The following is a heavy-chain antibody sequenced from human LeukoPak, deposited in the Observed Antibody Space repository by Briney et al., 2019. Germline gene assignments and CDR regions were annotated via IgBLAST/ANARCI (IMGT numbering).Heavy chain of an antibody. Sequence: GGSLRLSCAASGFTFDDYAMHWVRQAPGKGLEWVSGISWNSGSIGYADSVMGRFTISRDNAKNSLYLQMNSLRAEDTALYYCAKGNWNDNGFDYWGQGTLVTVSS. J-gene: IGHJ4*02. D-gene: IGHD1-1*01. CDR2: ISWNSGSI. V-gene: IGHV3-9*01. CDR3: AKGNWNDNGFDY. CDR1: GFTFDDYA.